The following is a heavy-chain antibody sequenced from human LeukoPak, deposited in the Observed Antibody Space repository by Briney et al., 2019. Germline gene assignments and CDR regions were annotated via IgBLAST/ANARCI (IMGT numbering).Heavy chain of an antibody. Sequence: SVKVSCRASGGTFSSYAISWVRQAPGQGLEWMGRIIPIFGTANYAQKFQGRVTITADKSTSTAYMELSSLRSEDTAVYYCAIQSGSYPIDYWGQGTLVTVSS. CDR2: IIPIFGTA. CDR1: GGTFSSYA. V-gene: IGHV1-69*06. D-gene: IGHD1-26*01. J-gene: IGHJ4*02. CDR3: AIQSGSYPIDY.